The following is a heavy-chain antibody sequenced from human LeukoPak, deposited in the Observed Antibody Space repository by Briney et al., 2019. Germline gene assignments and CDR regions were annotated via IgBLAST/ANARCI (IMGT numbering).Heavy chain of an antibody. J-gene: IGHJ4*02. V-gene: IGHV4-34*01. CDR1: GGSFSGYY. CDR2: INHSGST. Sequence: SETLSLTCAVYGGSFSGYYWSWIRQPPGKGLECIGEINHSGSTNYNPSLKSRVTISVDTSKNQFSLKLSSVTAADTAVYYCARGPGDYVWGSYRRFDYWGQGTLVTVSS. D-gene: IGHD3-16*02. CDR3: ARGPGDYVWGSYRRFDY.